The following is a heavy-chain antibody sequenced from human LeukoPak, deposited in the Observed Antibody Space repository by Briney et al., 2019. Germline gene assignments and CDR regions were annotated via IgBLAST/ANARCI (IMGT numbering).Heavy chain of an antibody. J-gene: IGHJ4*02. CDR3: ATNRIAVAGDYFDY. CDR2: IYHSGST. V-gene: IGHV4-34*01. Sequence: SETLSLTCAVYGGSFSGYYWSWIRQPPGKGLEWIGSIYHSGSTYYNPSLKSRVTISVDTSKNQFSLKLSSVTAADTAVYYCATNRIAVAGDYFDYWGQGTLVTVSS. CDR1: GGSFSGYY. D-gene: IGHD6-19*01.